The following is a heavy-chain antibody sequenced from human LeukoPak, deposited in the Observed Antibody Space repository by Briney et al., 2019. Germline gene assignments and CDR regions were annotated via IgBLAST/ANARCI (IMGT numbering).Heavy chain of an antibody. CDR1: GFTFTSYA. D-gene: IGHD4-11*01. V-gene: IGHV3-23*01. CDR2: INSAGVST. J-gene: IGHJ4*02. Sequence: GGSLRLSCEASGFTFTSYAMTWVRQAPGKGLEWVSTINSAGVSTYYADSVKGRFTISRDNSKNTLYLQMNSLKTEDTAVYYCTRPPSGTTVTNDYWGQGTLVTVSS. CDR3: TRPPSGTTVTNDY.